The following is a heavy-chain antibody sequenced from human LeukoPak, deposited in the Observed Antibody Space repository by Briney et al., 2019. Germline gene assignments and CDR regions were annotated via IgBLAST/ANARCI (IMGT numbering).Heavy chain of an antibody. CDR1: GFTVSSNY. Sequence: PGGSLRLSCAASGFTVSSNYMSWVRQAPGKGLEWVSVVYRGGSTYYADFVKGRFTISRDNSKNTLYLQMNSLRAEDTAVYYCARDSSGYYYFDYWGQGTLVTVSS. V-gene: IGHV3-53*01. D-gene: IGHD6-19*01. CDR3: ARDSSGYYYFDY. CDR2: VYRGGST. J-gene: IGHJ4*02.